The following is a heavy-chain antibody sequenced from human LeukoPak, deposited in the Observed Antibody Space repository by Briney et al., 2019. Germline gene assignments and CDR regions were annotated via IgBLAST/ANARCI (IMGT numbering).Heavy chain of an antibody. CDR2: INDSGRI. CDR1: GGTFSNYY. Sequence: AETLSLTCAVYGGTFSNYYWSWLRQPPGKGLEWIGEINDSGRINYNPSLMSRLTVSLDTSKDQFSLKLPSVTATDTAVYYCARRWNYGRNYYIDVWGNGATVSVSS. CDR3: ARRWNYGRNYYIDV. J-gene: IGHJ6*03. D-gene: IGHD1-7*01. V-gene: IGHV4-34*01.